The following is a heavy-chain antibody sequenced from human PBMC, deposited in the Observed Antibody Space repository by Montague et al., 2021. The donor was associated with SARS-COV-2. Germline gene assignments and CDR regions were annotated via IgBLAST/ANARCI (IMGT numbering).Heavy chain of an antibody. V-gene: IGHV4-39*07. CDR3: AREQGYNGNQLSYDGMDV. J-gene: IGHJ6*02. CDR2: IYYSGST. D-gene: IGHD1-14*01. Sequence: SETLSLTCTVSGGSISSSGYYWGWIRQPPGKGLEWIGSIYYSGSTYYNPSLKSRVTISVDTSKNQFSLKLSSVTAADTAVYYCAREQGYNGNQLSYDGMDVWGQGTTVTVSS. CDR1: GGSISSSGYY.